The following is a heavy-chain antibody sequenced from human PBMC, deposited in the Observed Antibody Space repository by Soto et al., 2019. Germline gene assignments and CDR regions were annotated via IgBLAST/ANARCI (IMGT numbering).Heavy chain of an antibody. V-gene: IGHV3-30-3*01. CDR2: ISYDGSNK. CDR1: GFTFSSYA. D-gene: IGHD3-3*01. Sequence: GGSLRLSCAASGFTFSSYAMHWVRQAPGKGLEWVAVISYDGSNKYYADSVKGRFTISRDNSKNTLYLQMNSLRAEDTAVYYCARDRKAYYDFWCGYYTLGSPLDYWGQGTLVTVSS. CDR3: ARDRKAYYDFWCGYYTLGSPLDY. J-gene: IGHJ4*02.